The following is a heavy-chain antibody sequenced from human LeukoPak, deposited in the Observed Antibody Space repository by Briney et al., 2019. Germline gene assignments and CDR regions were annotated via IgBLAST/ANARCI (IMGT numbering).Heavy chain of an antibody. Sequence: GRSLRLSCAASGFSFSYSGMHWVRQAPGKGLEWVASVWFGESVQSYSDSVKGRFTISRDNSKNTVWLEMNSLRVEDTAVYYCARDRSSHFDYWGQGTLVTVSS. CDR3: ARDRSSHFDY. CDR1: GFSFSYSG. CDR2: VWFGESVQ. V-gene: IGHV3-33*08. J-gene: IGHJ4*02. D-gene: IGHD6-6*01.